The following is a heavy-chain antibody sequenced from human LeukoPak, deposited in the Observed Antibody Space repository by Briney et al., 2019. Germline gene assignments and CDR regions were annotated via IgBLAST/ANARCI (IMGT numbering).Heavy chain of an antibody. CDR2: IYNSGST. V-gene: IGHV4-59*01. Sequence: RPAETLSLTCTVSGGSISTYYWSWIRQPPGKGLEWIAYIYNSGSTNSKPSLKSRVTISVDTSKNQFSLRLSSVTAADTAVYYCARIYYDSGAYYRRAFDIWGQGTMVSVSS. CDR1: GGSISTYY. D-gene: IGHD3-22*01. CDR3: ARIYYDSGAYYRRAFDI. J-gene: IGHJ3*02.